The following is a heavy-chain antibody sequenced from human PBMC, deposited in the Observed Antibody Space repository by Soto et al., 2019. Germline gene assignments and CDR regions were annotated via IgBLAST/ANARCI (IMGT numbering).Heavy chain of an antibody. V-gene: IGHV1-69*01. CDR1: GGTFSSYA. D-gene: IGHD4-17*01. CDR3: ARDISGDYGRLRYYYGMDV. J-gene: IGHJ6*02. CDR2: IIPIFGTA. Sequence: QVQLVQSGAEVKKPGSSVKVSCKASGGTFSSYAISWVRQAPGQGLEWMGGIIPIFGTANYAQKFQGRVTITADESTSTAYMELSSLRSEDTAVYYCARDISGDYGRLRYYYGMDVWGQGTTVTVSS.